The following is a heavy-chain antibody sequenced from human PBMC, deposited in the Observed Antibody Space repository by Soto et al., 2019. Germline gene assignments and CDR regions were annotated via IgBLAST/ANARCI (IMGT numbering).Heavy chain of an antibody. Sequence: EVQLLESEGGLVQPGRSLRLSCAASGFIFSDYAMSWVRQAPGKGLEWVSALSGSGSNTYYADSVKGRFTISRDNVKITVSLQMNNLTAEDTAVYYCAKGGVTRSYYYAMDVWGQGTTVTVSS. CDR1: GFIFSDYA. CDR2: LSGSGSNT. J-gene: IGHJ6*02. CDR3: AKGGVTRSYYYAMDV. V-gene: IGHV3-23*01.